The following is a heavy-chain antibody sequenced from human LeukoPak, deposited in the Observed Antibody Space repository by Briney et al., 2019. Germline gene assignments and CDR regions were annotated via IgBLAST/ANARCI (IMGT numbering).Heavy chain of an antibody. Sequence: SETLSLTCTVSGGSISSYYWSWIRQPPGKGLEWIGYIYYSGNTDYNPSLKSRVTISVDTSKNQFSLKLSSVTAADTAVYYCASRNPQRVLDAFDIWGQGTMVTVSS. V-gene: IGHV4-59*08. D-gene: IGHD3-3*01. CDR1: GGSISSYY. J-gene: IGHJ3*02. CDR2: IYYSGNT. CDR3: ASRNPQRVLDAFDI.